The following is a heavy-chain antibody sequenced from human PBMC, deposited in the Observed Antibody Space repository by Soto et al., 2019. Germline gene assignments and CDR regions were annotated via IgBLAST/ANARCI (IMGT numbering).Heavy chain of an antibody. CDR1: GFSLSTSGVG. J-gene: IGHJ5*02. V-gene: IGHV2-5*01. CDR3: AHSGTYDFWSGYYTLGWFDP. CDR2: IYWNDDK. D-gene: IGHD3-3*01. Sequence: QITLKESGPPLVKPTQTLTLTCTFSGFSLSTSGVGVGWIRQPPGKALEWLALIYWNDDKRYSPSLKSRLTITKDTSKNQVVLTMTNMDPVDTATYYCAHSGTYDFWSGYYTLGWFDPWGQGTLVTVSS.